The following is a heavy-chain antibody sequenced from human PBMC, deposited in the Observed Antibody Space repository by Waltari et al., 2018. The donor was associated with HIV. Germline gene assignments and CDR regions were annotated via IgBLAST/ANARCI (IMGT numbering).Heavy chain of an antibody. D-gene: IGHD3-3*01. CDR1: GFTFSRYE. CDR2: ISSSGSTI. CDR3: ASQQRGYDAFDI. J-gene: IGHJ3*02. Sequence: EVPLVESGGALVQSGGSLRPSSAASGFTFSRYEMYWVCQAPGKGLEWVSYISSSGSTIYYADSVKGRFTISRDNAKNSLYLQMNSLRAEDTAVYYCASQQRGYDAFDIWGQGTMVTVSS. V-gene: IGHV3-48*03.